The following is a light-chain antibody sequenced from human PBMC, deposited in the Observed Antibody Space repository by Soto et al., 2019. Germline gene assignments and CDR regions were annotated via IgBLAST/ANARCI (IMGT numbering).Light chain of an antibody. CDR1: QSISSY. CDR2: AAS. CDR3: QQSYSTRLR. V-gene: IGKV1-39*01. J-gene: IGKJ1*01. Sequence: DIQMTQSPSSLSASVGDRVTITCRASQSISSYLNWYQQKPGKAPKLLIYAASSLQSGAPSRFSGSGSGTDFTLTISSLQPEDFATYYCQQSYSTRLRFGQGTKVDIK.